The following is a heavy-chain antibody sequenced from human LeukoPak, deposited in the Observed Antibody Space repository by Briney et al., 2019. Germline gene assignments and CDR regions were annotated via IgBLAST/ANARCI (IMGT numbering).Heavy chain of an antibody. J-gene: IGHJ4*02. V-gene: IGHV4-34*01. D-gene: IGHD6-6*01. Sequence: PSETLSLTCAVYGGSFSGYYWGWIRQPPGKGLECIGSIYYSARTYYNPSLKSRVTTSVDTSKNQFSLKLSSVTAADTAVYYCARVGYSSSIDYWGQGTLVTVSS. CDR1: GGSFSGYY. CDR3: ARVGYSSSIDY. CDR2: IYYSART.